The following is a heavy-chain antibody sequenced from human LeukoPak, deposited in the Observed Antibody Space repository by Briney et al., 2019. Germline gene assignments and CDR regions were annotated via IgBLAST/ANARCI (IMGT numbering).Heavy chain of an antibody. CDR3: ARGGYCSSTSCYARYYYYYMDV. V-gene: IGHV4-59*01. D-gene: IGHD2-2*01. CDR1: GGSISSYY. CDR2: IYYSGNT. Sequence: SETLSLTCTVSGGSISSYYWSWIRQPPGKGLEWIGYIYYSGNTNYNPSLKSQVTISLDTSKNQFSLKLNSVTAADTAVYYCARGGYCSSTSCYARYYYYYMDVWGKGTTVTVSS. J-gene: IGHJ6*03.